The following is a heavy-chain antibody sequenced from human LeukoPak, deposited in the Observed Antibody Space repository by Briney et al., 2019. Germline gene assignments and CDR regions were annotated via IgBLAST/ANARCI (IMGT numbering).Heavy chain of an antibody. CDR2: IRYDGSNK. Sequence: GGSLRLSCAASGFTFSSYGMHWVRQAPGKGLEWAAFIRYDGSNKYYADSVKGRFTISRDNSKNTLYLQMNSLRAEDTAVYYCAKVFWGAVTPGSSWFDPWGQGTLVTVSS. CDR3: AKVFWGAVTPGSSWFDP. CDR1: GFTFSSYG. D-gene: IGHD3-16*01. V-gene: IGHV3-30*02. J-gene: IGHJ5*02.